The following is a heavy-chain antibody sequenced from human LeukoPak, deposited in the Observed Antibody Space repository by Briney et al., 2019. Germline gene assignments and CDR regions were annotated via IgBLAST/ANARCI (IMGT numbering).Heavy chain of an antibody. V-gene: IGHV3-33*06. CDR3: AKDNLVAEEFFDY. CDR2: IRYDGSSE. D-gene: IGHD3-10*01. J-gene: IGHJ4*02. CDR1: GFTFSTYG. Sequence: GRSLRLSCAASGFTFSTYGTHWVRQAPGKGLEWVAVIRYDGSSEYYADSVKGRFIISRDNSKNTLYLQMNSRRAEDTAVYYCAKDNLVAEEFFDYWGQGTLVTVSS.